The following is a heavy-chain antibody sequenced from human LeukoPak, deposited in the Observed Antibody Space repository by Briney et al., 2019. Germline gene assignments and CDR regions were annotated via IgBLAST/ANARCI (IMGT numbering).Heavy chain of an antibody. Sequence: GASVKVSCKASGYTFTTYGITWVRQAPGQGLEWMGWISAYNGDTNYAQKFQGRVTMTTDTSTSTTYMEPRSLTSDDTAVYYCARDGGELLGHDAFDIWGQGTMVTVSS. CDR2: ISAYNGDT. V-gene: IGHV1-18*01. D-gene: IGHD3-16*01. J-gene: IGHJ3*02. CDR1: GYTFTTYG. CDR3: ARDGGELLGHDAFDI.